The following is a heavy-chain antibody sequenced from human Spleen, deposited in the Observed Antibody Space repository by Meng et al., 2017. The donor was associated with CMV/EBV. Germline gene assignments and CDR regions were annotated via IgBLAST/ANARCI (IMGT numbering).Heavy chain of an antibody. V-gene: IGHV1-69*02. J-gene: IGHJ5*02. CDR2: IIPILGIA. CDR3: ARALRSIVVVPAADRWFDP. D-gene: IGHD2-2*01. Sequence: FSSYTISVVRQTPGQGLEWMGRIIPILGIANYAQKFQGRVTITADKSTSTAYMELSSLRSEDTAVYYCARALRSIVVVPAADRWFDPWGQGTLVTVSS. CDR1: FSSYT.